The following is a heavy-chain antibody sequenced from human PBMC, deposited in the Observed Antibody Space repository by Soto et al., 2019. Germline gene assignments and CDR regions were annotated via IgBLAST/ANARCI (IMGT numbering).Heavy chain of an antibody. Sequence: QVQLVQSGAEVKKPGASVKVSCKASGYTFTSYDIYWVRQATGQGLEWMGWMNPYSGNTGFVEKFQDRVAMTRDISINTAYLELRSLRSEDTAVYYCTRGQGNQWGQGSLVTVSS. CDR3: TRGQGNQ. J-gene: IGHJ4*02. CDR2: MNPYSGNT. CDR1: GYTFTSYD. V-gene: IGHV1-8*01.